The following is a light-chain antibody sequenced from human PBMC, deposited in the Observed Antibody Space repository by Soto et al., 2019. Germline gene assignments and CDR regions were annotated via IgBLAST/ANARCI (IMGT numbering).Light chain of an antibody. V-gene: IGKV3-11*01. CDR3: QQRSNWRFT. Sequence: EIVLTQSPATLSLYPGERATLSCRASQSVSSYLAWYQQKPGQAPRLLIYDASNRATGIPARFSGGGSGTDFTLTISSLEPDDFAVYYCQQRSNWRFTFGPGTRVDIK. CDR1: QSVSSY. CDR2: DAS. J-gene: IGKJ3*01.